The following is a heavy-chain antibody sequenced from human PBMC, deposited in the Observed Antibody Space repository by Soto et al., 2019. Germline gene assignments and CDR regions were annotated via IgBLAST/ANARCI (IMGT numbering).Heavy chain of an antibody. D-gene: IGHD5-12*01. CDR3: ARVRDGYNYIWFDP. V-gene: IGHV4-61*05. Sequence: SETLSLTCTVSGGSISSSSYYWGWIRQPPGKGLEWIGYIYYSGSTNYNPSLKSRVTISVDTSKNQFSLKLSSVTAADTAVYYCARVRDGYNYIWFDPWGQGTLVTVSS. CDR1: GGSISSSSYY. J-gene: IGHJ5*02. CDR2: IYYSGST.